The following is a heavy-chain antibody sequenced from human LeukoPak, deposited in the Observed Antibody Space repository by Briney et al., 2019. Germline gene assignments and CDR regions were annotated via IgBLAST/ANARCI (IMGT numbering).Heavy chain of an antibody. Sequence: SVKVSCKASGGTFSSYTISWVRQAPGQGLEWMGRIIPILGIANYAQKFQGRVTITADKSTSTAYMELSSLRSEDTAVYYCARGGYYESSGYLDAFDIWGQGTMVTVSS. D-gene: IGHD3-22*01. J-gene: IGHJ3*02. CDR3: ARGGYYESSGYLDAFDI. CDR1: GGTFSSYT. CDR2: IIPILGIA. V-gene: IGHV1-69*02.